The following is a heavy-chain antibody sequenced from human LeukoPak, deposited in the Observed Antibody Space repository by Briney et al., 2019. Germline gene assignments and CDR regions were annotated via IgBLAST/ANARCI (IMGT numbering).Heavy chain of an antibody. D-gene: IGHD1-1*01. V-gene: IGHV1-69*13. CDR3: ASNTVPDYYYYMDV. CDR2: IIPIFGTA. CDR1: GGTFSSYA. Sequence: SVKVSCKASGGTFSSYAISWVRQAPGQGLEWMGGIIPIFGTANYAQKFQGRVTITADESTSAAYMELSSLRSEDTAVYYCASNTVPDYYYYMDVWGKGTTVTVSS. J-gene: IGHJ6*03.